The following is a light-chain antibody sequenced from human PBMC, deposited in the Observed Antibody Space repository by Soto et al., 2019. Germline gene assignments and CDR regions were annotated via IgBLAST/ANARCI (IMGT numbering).Light chain of an antibody. CDR3: QQCNNWPLT. J-gene: IGKJ4*01. CDR2: DAS. CDR1: QSVSTC. Sequence: EIVLTQSPATLSLSPGERATLSCRASQSVSTCLAWYQQKPGQAPRLLIYDASNRVTGIPARFSGSGSGTDFTLTVSNLESEDFAVYYCQQCNNWPLTFGGGTKVEIK. V-gene: IGKV3-11*01.